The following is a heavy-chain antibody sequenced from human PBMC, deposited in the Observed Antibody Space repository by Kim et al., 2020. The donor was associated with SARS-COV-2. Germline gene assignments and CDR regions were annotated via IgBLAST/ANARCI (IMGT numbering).Heavy chain of an antibody. CDR2: IDPSDSYT. CDR3: AMRRGNDDAFDI. D-gene: IGHD1-1*01. Sequence: GESLKISCKGSGYSFTSYWLSWVRQMPGKGLEWMGRIDPSDSYTNYSPSFQGHVTISADKSISTAYLQWSSLKASDTAMYYCAMRRGNDDAFDIWGQGTMVTVSS. J-gene: IGHJ3*02. V-gene: IGHV5-10-1*01. CDR1: GYSFTSYW.